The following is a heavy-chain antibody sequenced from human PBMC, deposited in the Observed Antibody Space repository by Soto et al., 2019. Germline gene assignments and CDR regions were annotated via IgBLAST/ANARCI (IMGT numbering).Heavy chain of an antibody. CDR1: GFTVSDYY. Sequence: QLQLVESGGGLVKHGGSLRLSCAASGFTVSDYYMSWIRQAPGKGLEWVSYISSSGSTIYYADSVKGRFTISRDNAKNSLYLQMNSLRAEDTAVYYCARARVPAAILPPGWDYYYMDVWGKGTTVTVSS. CDR2: ISSSGSTI. D-gene: IGHD2-2*01. CDR3: ARARVPAAILPPGWDYYYMDV. J-gene: IGHJ6*03. V-gene: IGHV3-11*01.